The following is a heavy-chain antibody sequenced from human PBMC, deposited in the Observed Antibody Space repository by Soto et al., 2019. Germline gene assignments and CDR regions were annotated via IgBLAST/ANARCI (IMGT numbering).Heavy chain of an antibody. CDR3: AREGSSSLGAFDI. J-gene: IGHJ3*02. CDR1: GYTFTGYY. CDR2: INPNSGGT. V-gene: IGHV1-2*02. D-gene: IGHD6-6*01. Sequence: ASVQVSCKASGYTFTGYYMHWVRRAPGQGLEWMGWINPNSGGTNYAQKFQGRVTMTRDTSISTAYMELSRLRSDDTAVYYCAREGSSSLGAFDIWGQGTMVTVSS.